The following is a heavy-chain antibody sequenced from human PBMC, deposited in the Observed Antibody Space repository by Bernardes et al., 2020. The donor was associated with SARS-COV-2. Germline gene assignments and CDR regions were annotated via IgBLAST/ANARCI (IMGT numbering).Heavy chain of an antibody. CDR3: ASSITIFGVSPNPNFLRYGRLGPHNYGMDV. J-gene: IGHJ6*02. Sequence: SEPLSLTCTVSGGSISSYYWSWIRQPPGKGLEWIGYIYYSGSTNYNPSLKSRVTISVDTSKNQFSLKLSSVTAADTAVYYCASSITIFGVSPNPNFLRYGRLGPHNYGMDVWGQGTTVTVSS. CDR2: IYYSGST. D-gene: IGHD3-3*01. V-gene: IGHV4-59*01. CDR1: GGSISSYY.